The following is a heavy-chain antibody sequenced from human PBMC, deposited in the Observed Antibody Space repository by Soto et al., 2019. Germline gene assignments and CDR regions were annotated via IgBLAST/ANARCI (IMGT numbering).Heavy chain of an antibody. J-gene: IGHJ3*01. Sequence: GGSLRLSCAASGFTFSDHYMDWVRQAPGKGLEWVSTISGSGANTQYAESVKGRFNNSRDNSKNTLYLQINSLRVEDTAVYYCAAIGPFDVWGQGTTVTVSS. V-gene: IGHV3-23*01. CDR3: AAIGPFDV. CDR1: GFTFSDHY. CDR2: ISGSGANT.